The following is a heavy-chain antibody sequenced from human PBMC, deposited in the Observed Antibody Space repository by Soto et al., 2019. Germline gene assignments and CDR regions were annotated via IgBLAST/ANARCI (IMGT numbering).Heavy chain of an antibody. CDR2: INYSGST. J-gene: IGHJ4*02. V-gene: IGHV4-39*07. Sequence: SETLSLTCTVSGGSISSSSYYWGWIRQPPGKGLEWIGNINYSGSTNYNPSLKSRVTISADTSKNQFSLKLTSVTAADRAVYYCARRPDTEATAMIDYWGQGTPVTVSS. CDR3: ARRPDTEATAMIDY. CDR1: GGSISSSSYY. D-gene: IGHD2-2*01.